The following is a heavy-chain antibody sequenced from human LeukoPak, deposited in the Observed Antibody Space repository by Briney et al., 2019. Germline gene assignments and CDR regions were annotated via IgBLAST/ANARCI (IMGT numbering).Heavy chain of an antibody. CDR1: GYTFTGYY. CDR2: INPNSGGT. CDR3: ARDQGEYYGSGSYYKRYYYMDV. Sequence: ASVKVSCKASGYTFTGYYMHWVLQAPGQGLEWMGWINPNSGGTNYAQKFQGRVTMTRDTSISTAYMELSRLRSDDTAVYYCARDQGEYYGSGSYYKRYYYMDVWGKGTTVTVSS. J-gene: IGHJ6*03. V-gene: IGHV1-2*02. D-gene: IGHD3-10*01.